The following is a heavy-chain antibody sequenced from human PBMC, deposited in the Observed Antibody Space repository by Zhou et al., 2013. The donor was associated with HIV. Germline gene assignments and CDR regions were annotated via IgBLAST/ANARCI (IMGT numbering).Heavy chain of an antibody. CDR2: IYHGGST. CDR1: NYSINSGYY. V-gene: IGHV4-38-2*01. Sequence: QVQLQESGPGLVKPSETLSLTCAVSNYSINSGYYWGWVRQPPGKGLEWFGSIYHGGSTYYNPSLKSRVTLSVDTSKNQFSLKLSSVTAADTAVYYCARMGGHSNTWLFDYWGQGPWSPSPQ. J-gene: IGHJ4*02. D-gene: IGHD6-13*01. CDR3: ARMGGHSNTWLFDY.